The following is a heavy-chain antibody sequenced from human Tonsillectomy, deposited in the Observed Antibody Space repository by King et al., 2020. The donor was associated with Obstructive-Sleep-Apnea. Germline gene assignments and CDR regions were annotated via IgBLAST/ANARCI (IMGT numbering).Heavy chain of an antibody. CDR3: ARGVSGYDFTVDY. J-gene: IGHJ4*02. Sequence: QLQESGPGLVKPSQTLSLTCTVSGGSISSGGYYWSWFRQPPGKGLEWIGYIYYSGSTYYNPSLKSRVTISVDTSKNQVSLKLSSVTAADTAVYYCARGVSGYDFTVDYWGQGTLVTVSS. CDR1: GGSISSGGYY. D-gene: IGHD5-12*01. V-gene: IGHV4-31*03. CDR2: IYYSGST.